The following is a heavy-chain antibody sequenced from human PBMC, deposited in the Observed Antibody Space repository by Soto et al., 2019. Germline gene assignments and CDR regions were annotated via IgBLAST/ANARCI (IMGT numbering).Heavy chain of an antibody. CDR3: ARDIYGRYSSRWSSLAY. V-gene: IGHV3-48*01. CDR1: GFSFSSYT. Sequence: PGGSLRLSCVASGFSFSSYTMNWFRQAPGKGLEWVSDISRNASSISYADSVRGRFTISRDNAKTSLYLQMNSLRADDTAVYYCARDIYGRYSSRWSSLAYWGQGTLVTVSS. J-gene: IGHJ4*02. CDR2: ISRNASSI. D-gene: IGHD6-13*01.